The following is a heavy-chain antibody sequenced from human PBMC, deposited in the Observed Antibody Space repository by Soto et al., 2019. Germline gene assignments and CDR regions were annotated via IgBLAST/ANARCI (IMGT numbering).Heavy chain of an antibody. J-gene: IGHJ6*02. CDR2: ISPFNGNT. Sequence: ASVKVSCKSSGYPFTHYGITWVRQAPGQGLEWMGWISPFNGNTNYGQTLQGRVTLTTDTSTKTAYMEVRSLRSDDTAVYYCARGGYYDSSGSRNYHYYGMNVWGQGTTVTVSS. D-gene: IGHD3-22*01. V-gene: IGHV1-18*01. CDR1: GYPFTHYG. CDR3: ARGGYYDSSGSRNYHYYGMNV.